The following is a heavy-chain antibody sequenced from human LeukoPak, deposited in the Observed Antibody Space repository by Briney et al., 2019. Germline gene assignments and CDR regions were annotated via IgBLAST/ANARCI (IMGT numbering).Heavy chain of an antibody. CDR2: ISGSGGST. V-gene: IGHV3-23*01. Sequence: GGSLRLSCAASGFTFSSYAMSWVRQAPGKGLEWVSAISGSGGSTYYADSVKGWFTISRDNSKNTLYLQMNSLRAEDTAVYYCAISAYYYDTSGYYSVSYDYWGQGTLVTVSS. CDR1: GFTFSSYA. CDR3: AISAYYYDTSGYYSVSYDY. D-gene: IGHD3-22*01. J-gene: IGHJ4*02.